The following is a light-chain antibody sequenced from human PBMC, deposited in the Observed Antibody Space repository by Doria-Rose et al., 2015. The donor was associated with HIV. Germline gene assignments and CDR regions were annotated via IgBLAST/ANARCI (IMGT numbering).Light chain of an antibody. CDR2: EAS. Sequence: STLSASVGDRVTITCRASQSISTWLAWYQQIPGRAPKLLIYEASSLGSGVPSRFSGSGSGTEFTLTINSLQPDDFATYYCQQYNSYWTFGQGTKVEIK. CDR3: QQYNSYWT. J-gene: IGKJ1*01. V-gene: IGKV1-5*03. CDR1: QSISTW.